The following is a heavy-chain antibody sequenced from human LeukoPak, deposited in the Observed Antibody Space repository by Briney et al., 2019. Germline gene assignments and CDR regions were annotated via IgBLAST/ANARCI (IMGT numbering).Heavy chain of an antibody. CDR3: ARSYGGRRGGYFDY. CDR2: IWYEGSNK. J-gene: IGHJ4*02. Sequence: GRSLRLSCAASGFTFSSYGMHWVRQAPGKGLEWVAVIWYEGSNKYYADSVKGRFTISRDNSKNTLYLQMNSLRAEDTAVYYCARSYGGRRGGYFDYWGQGTLVTVSS. V-gene: IGHV3-33*01. CDR1: GFTFSSYG. D-gene: IGHD4-23*01.